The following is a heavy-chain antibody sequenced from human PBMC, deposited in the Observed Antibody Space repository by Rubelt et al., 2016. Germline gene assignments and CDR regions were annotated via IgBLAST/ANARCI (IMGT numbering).Heavy chain of an antibody. CDR2: IYHSGST. J-gene: IGHJ4*02. Sequence: QVQLQESGPGLVKPSGTLSLTCAVSGVSISSTNWWSWVRQPPGKGLEWIGEIYHSGSTNYNPSLKSRVTITVDTTKNQCSLKLSSVTAADTAGYYCARESMVRGELNFDYWGQGTLVTVSS. D-gene: IGHD3-10*01. CDR1: GVSISSTNW. V-gene: IGHV4-4*02. CDR3: ARESMVRGELNFDY.